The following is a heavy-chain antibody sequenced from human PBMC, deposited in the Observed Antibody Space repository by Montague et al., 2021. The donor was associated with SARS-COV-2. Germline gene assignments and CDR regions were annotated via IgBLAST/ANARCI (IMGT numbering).Heavy chain of an antibody. D-gene: IGHD3-9*01. V-gene: IGHV4-39*01. CDR3: ARHDDILTTYYYYYGMDV. Sequence: SETLSLTCTVSGGSISSNSYYWICIPQPPGQELVGIMCYNCSRSTXYNPSLKSRITIAVSTSQNQLSLKLISVTAADTSVYYCARHDDILTTYYYYYGMDVWGQGTTVAVSS. CDR1: GGSISSNSYY. CDR2: YNCSRST. J-gene: IGHJ6*02.